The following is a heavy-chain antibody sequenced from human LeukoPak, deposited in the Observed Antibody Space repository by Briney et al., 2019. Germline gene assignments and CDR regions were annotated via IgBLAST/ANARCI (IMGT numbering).Heavy chain of an antibody. CDR2: ISGSGGST. D-gene: IGHD2-21*01. J-gene: IGHJ4*02. Sequence: PAGGSLRLSCAASGFTFSSYAMSWVRQAPGKGLEWVSAISGSGGSTYYADSVKGRFTISRDNSKNTLYLQMNSLRAEDTAVYYCAKAPQGIVVLDYFDYWGQGTLVTVSS. CDR1: GFTFSSYA. V-gene: IGHV3-23*01. CDR3: AKAPQGIVVLDYFDY.